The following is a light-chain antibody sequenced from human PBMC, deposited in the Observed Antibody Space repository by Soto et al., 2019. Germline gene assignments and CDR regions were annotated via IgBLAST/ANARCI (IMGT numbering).Light chain of an antibody. CDR2: GAS. CDR1: QSVGTY. CDR3: QQYDNLPPWT. J-gene: IGKJ1*01. V-gene: IGKV3-15*01. Sequence: EIVMTLSPATLSVSPGERATLSCKASQSVGTYLAWYQQKPGQAPRLLIYGASTRATGVPARFSGGGSGTEFTLTISSLQSEDFAIYHCQQYDNLPPWTFGQGTKVDIK.